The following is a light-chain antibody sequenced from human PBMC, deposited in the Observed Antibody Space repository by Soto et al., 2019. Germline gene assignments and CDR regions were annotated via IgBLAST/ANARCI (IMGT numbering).Light chain of an antibody. J-gene: IGLJ3*02. Sequence: QSVLTQPPSASGTPGQRVTISCSGSRANIGRNYVYWYQQLPGTAPKLLIYRNNQRPSGVSDRFSGSNSGTSASLAISGLRSEDEADYYCEAWDDNLSAVVFGGGTKLTVL. CDR1: RANIGRNY. V-gene: IGLV1-47*01. CDR2: RNN. CDR3: EAWDDNLSAVV.